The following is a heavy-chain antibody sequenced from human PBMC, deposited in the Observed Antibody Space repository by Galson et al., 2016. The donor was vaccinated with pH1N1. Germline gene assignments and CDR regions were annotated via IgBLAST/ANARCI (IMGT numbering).Heavy chain of an antibody. V-gene: IGHV4-61*02. CDR1: SGSISSDNYY. CDR2: IYRSGTT. D-gene: IGHD5-12*01. Sequence: TLSLTCAVSSGSISSDNYYWTWIRQPAGKGLEWIGRIYRSGTTIYNPSLKSRVTLSLDTSRNHFSLRLNSVTAADMAVYYCAREYSGYDWEGERFDIWGQGTVVTVSS. CDR3: AREYSGYDWEGERFDI. J-gene: IGHJ3*02.